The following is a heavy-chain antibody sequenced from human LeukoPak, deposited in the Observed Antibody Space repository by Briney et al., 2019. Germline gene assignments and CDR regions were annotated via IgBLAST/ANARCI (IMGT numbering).Heavy chain of an antibody. CDR3: ATDTYYYDGGGDY. J-gene: IGHJ4*02. Sequence: QPGGSLRLSCAASGFTFSSYEMNWVRQAPGKGLEWVSSISSSSSYIYYADSVKGRFTISRDNAKNSLYLQMNSLRAEDTAVYYCATDTYYYDGGGDYWGQGTLVTVSS. CDR2: ISSSSSYI. CDR1: GFTFSSYE. D-gene: IGHD3-22*01. V-gene: IGHV3-21*01.